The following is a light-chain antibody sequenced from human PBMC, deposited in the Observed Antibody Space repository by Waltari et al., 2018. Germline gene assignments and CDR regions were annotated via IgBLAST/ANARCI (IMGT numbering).Light chain of an antibody. CDR3: FSFAGSYTFV. J-gene: IGLJ2*01. CDR1: SSYVGNFNL. CDR2: GVT. V-gene: IGLV2-23*02. Sequence: QSALTQPAFVSGSPGHSITILCTGSSSYVGNFNLFSWYQQPPGKAPKLLIYGVTERPSGVSDRFSGSKSGSTASLTISGLQAEDEAHYFCFSFAGSYTFVFGGGTKLTVL.